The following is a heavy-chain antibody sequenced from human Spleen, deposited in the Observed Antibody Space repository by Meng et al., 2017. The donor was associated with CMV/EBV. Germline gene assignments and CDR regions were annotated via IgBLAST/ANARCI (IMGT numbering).Heavy chain of an antibody. Sequence: ASVKVSCKASGYTFTRYYIHWVRQAPGQGLEWMGIINPSSSSTNFAQKLQGRVTMTTDTSTSTAYMELRSLRSDDTAVYYCARSVYNWNYENGGYFDLWGRGTLVTVSS. V-gene: IGHV1-46*01. CDR3: ARSVYNWNYENGGYFDL. CDR2: INPSSSST. CDR1: GYTFTRYY. D-gene: IGHD1-7*01. J-gene: IGHJ2*01.